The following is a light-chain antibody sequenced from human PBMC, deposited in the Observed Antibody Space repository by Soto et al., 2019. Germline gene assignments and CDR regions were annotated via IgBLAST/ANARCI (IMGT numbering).Light chain of an antibody. Sequence: DIQMTQSPSTLSASVGDRVTITCRASQSISNWLAWYQQRPGKAPKLLIYKASSLEGGVPSRFSGSGSGTEFTLTISSLQPDDFATYYCQQDNTYSRTFGQGTKVEIK. CDR2: KAS. J-gene: IGKJ1*01. CDR3: QQDNTYSRT. CDR1: QSISNW. V-gene: IGKV1-5*03.